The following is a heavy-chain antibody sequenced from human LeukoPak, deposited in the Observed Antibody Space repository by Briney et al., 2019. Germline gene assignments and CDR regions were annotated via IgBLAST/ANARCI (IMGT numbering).Heavy chain of an antibody. CDR3: ARDLYGMDV. V-gene: IGHV4-31*01. CDR1: GGSISSGTYY. J-gene: IGHJ6*02. CDR2: IHYSGST. Sequence: SETLSLTCTVSGGSISSGTYYWIWIRQHPGKDLEWIGYIHYSGSTYYNPSLESQLTISVDTSKNQFSLKLSSVTAADTAVYYCARDLYGMDVWGQGTTVTVSS.